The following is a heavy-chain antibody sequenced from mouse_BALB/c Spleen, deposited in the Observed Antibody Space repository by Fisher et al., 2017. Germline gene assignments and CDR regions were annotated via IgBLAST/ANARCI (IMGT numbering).Heavy chain of an antibody. J-gene: IGHJ4*01. Sequence: RFTISRDNAKNTLYLQMSSLKSEDTAIYYCARGKLGYAMDYWGQGTSVTVS. D-gene: IGHD4-1*01. V-gene: IGHV5-17*03. CDR3: ARGKLGYAMDY.